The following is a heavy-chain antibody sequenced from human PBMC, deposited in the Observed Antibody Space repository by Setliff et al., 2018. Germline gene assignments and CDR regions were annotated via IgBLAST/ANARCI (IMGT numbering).Heavy chain of an antibody. J-gene: IGHJ4*02. CDR1: GFTFSGSA. CDR2: IRSKANSYAT. CDR3: AKNTAMGFDY. Sequence: GGSLRLSCAASGFTFSGSAMHWVRQASGKGLEWVGRIRSKANSYATAYAASVKGRFTISRDDSKNTAYLQMNSLKTEDTAVYYCAKNTAMGFDYWGQGTLVTVSS. V-gene: IGHV3-73*01. D-gene: IGHD5-18*01.